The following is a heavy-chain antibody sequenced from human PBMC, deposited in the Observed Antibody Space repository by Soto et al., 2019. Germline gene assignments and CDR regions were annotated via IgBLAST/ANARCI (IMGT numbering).Heavy chain of an antibody. CDR1: GFTFSSYA. Sequence: GGSLRLSCSASGFTFSSYAMHWVRQAPGKGLEYVSSISINGGSTHYADSVKGRFTISRDNSRNTQYLQMSSLRADDTAVYYYVKGEFYYDSSAYYPFDSWGQGTLVTVSS. V-gene: IGHV3-64D*06. CDR3: VKGEFYYDSSAYYPFDS. CDR2: ISINGGST. D-gene: IGHD3-22*01. J-gene: IGHJ4*02.